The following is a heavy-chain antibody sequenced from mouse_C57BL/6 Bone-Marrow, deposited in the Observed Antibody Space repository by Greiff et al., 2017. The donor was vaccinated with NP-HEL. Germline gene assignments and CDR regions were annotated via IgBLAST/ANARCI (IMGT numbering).Heavy chain of an antibody. Sequence: VQGVESGAELMKPGASVKLSCKATGYTFTGYWIEWVKQRPGHGLEWIGEILPGSGSTNYNEKFKGKATFTADTSSNTAYMQLSSLTTEDSAIYYCARGGTTVVVPDWYFDVWGTGTTVTVSS. J-gene: IGHJ1*03. V-gene: IGHV1-9*01. D-gene: IGHD1-1*01. CDR2: ILPGSGST. CDR1: GYTFTGYW. CDR3: ARGGTTVVVPDWYFDV.